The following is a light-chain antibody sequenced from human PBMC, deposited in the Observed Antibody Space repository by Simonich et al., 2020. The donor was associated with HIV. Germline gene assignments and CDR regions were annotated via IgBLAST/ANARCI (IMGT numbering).Light chain of an antibody. Sequence: EIVLTQSPATLSLSPGERATLSCRASQSVGSSLAWYQQKPGQAPRLLIYDASNRATGIPDRFSGSGSGTDFTLTISRLEPEDFAVYYCQQYGSSPTFGQGTKVEIK. V-gene: IGKV3-20*01. CDR1: QSVGSS. CDR3: QQYGSSPT. J-gene: IGKJ1*01. CDR2: DAS.